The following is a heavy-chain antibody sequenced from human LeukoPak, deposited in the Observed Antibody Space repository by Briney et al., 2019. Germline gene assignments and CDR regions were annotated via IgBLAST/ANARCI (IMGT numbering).Heavy chain of an antibody. V-gene: IGHV1-46*01. D-gene: IGHD3-22*01. J-gene: IGHJ4*02. CDR2: INPSDDSA. CDR1: GYTFTSYR. CDR3: ARGLGSSSYYGY. Sequence: ASVKVSCKASGYTFTSYRMHWVRQAPGQRLDWVGIINPSDDSATYAQKFQGRVTMSRDTSTSTVYMELSSLRSEDTAVYYCARGLGSSSYYGYWGQGTLVTVSS.